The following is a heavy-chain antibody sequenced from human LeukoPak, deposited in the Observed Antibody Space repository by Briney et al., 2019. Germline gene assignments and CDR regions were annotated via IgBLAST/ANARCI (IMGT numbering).Heavy chain of an antibody. J-gene: IGHJ4*02. CDR2: ISYDGSNK. V-gene: IGHV3-30*03. CDR3: ARSRYCSGGSCHGGFDY. CDR1: GFTFSSYG. Sequence: GRSLRLSCAASGFTFSSYGMHWVRQAPGKGLEWVAVISYDGSNKYYADFVKGRFTISRDNSKNTLYLQMNSLRAEDTAVYYCARSRYCSGGSCHGGFDYWGQGTLVTVSS. D-gene: IGHD2-15*01.